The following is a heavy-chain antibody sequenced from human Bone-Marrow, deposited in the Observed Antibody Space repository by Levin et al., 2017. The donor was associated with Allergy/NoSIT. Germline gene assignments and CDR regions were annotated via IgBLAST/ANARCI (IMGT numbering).Heavy chain of an antibody. CDR2: ISGSGGST. V-gene: IGHV3-23*01. J-gene: IGHJ2*01. CDR3: AKLRSGSYYGYFDL. Sequence: GESLKISCAASGFTFSSYAMSWVRQAPGKGLEWVSAISGSGGSTYYADSVKGRFTISRDNSKNTLYLQMNSLRAEDTAVYYCAKLRSGSYYGYFDLWGRGTLVTVSS. CDR1: GFTFSSYA. D-gene: IGHD1-26*01.